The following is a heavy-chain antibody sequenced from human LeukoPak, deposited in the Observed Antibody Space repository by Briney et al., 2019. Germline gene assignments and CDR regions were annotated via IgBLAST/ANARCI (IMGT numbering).Heavy chain of an antibody. CDR1: GGSFSGYY. J-gene: IGHJ5*02. CDR2: INHSGST. D-gene: IGHD5-12*01. CDR3: ARHIVATMRGLFWSSGLNWFDP. V-gene: IGHV4-34*01. Sequence: SETLSLTCAVYGGSFSGYYWSWIRQPPGKGLEWIGEINHSGSTNYNPSLKSRVTISVDTSKNQFSLKLSSVTAADTAVYYCARHIVATMRGLFWSSGLNWFDPWGQGTLVTVSS.